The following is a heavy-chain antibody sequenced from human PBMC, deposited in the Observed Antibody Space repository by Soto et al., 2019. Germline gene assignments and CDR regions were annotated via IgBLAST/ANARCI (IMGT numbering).Heavy chain of an antibody. J-gene: IGHJ4*02. CDR2: IRNKVSGHSK. CDR3: ARGVSGGIYPGDY. Sequence: GGSLRLSCAASGFTFSDHYMDWVRQAPGKGLEWVGRIRNKVSGHSKDYAASVKGRFIISRDDLKDSLFLQMNNLKTEDTAIYYCARGVSGGIYPGDYWGQGTLVTVSS. D-gene: IGHD1-26*01. V-gene: IGHV3-72*01. CDR1: GFTFSDHY.